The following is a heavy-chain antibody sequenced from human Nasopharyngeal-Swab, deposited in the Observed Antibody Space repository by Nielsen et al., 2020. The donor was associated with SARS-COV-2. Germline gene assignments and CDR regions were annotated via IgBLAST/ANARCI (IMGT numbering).Heavy chain of an antibody. CDR1: GYTFTNYY. D-gene: IGHD1-7*01. Sequence: ASVKVSCRASGYTFTNYYMHWVRQAPGQGLEWMGMINPSGGSTTYAQKFQGRLTMTRDTPTSTIYMELSSLRSEDTAVYYCARDRGNWNFSPTYYFDYWGQGTLVTVSS. CDR2: INPSGGST. V-gene: IGHV1-46*01. J-gene: IGHJ4*02. CDR3: ARDRGNWNFSPTYYFDY.